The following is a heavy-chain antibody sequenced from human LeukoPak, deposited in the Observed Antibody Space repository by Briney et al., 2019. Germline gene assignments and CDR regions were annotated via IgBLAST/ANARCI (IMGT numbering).Heavy chain of an antibody. CDR2: INPNSGGT. Sequence: ASVKVSCKASGYTFTGYYMHWVRQAPGQGLEWMGRINPNSGGTNYAQKFQGRVTMTSDTSISTAYMELSSLRSEDTAVYYCARAHYSGYDYFDYWGQGTLVTVSS. CDR3: ARAHYSGYDYFDY. V-gene: IGHV1-2*06. D-gene: IGHD5-12*01. CDR1: GYTFTGYY. J-gene: IGHJ4*02.